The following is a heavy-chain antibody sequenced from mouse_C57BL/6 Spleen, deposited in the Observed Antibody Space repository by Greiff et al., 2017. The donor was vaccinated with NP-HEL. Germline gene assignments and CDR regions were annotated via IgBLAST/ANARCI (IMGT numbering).Heavy chain of an antibody. CDR2: ISNGGGST. Sequence: EVQLVESGGGLVQPGGSLKLSCAASGFTFSDYYMYWVRQTPEKRLEWVAYISNGGGSTYYPDTVKGRFTISRDNAKNTLYLQMSRLKSEDTAMYYCARHLSSGHYAMDYWGQGTSVTVSS. CDR1: GFTFSDYY. J-gene: IGHJ4*01. V-gene: IGHV5-12*01. CDR3: ARHLSSGHYAMDY. D-gene: IGHD3-2*02.